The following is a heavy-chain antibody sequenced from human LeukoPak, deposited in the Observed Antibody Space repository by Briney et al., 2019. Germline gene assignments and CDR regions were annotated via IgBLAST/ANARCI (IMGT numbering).Heavy chain of an antibody. J-gene: IGHJ5*02. Sequence: SETLSLTRAHPRGSISSYYWSWVRQPAGKGLEWIGRIYTSGCTIYNPYLKSRVTTSVATSKNQSSLKLSSVTAADTAVYYCAGERYGSDSYYNWFDPCGEESLLSVSS. CDR1: RGSISSYY. V-gene: IGHV4-4*07. D-gene: IGHD3-10*01. CDR2: IYTSGCT. CDR3: AGERYGSDSYYNWFDP.